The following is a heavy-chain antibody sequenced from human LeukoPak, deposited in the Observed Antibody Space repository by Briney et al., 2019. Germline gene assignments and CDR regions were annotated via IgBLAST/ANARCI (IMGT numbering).Heavy chain of an antibody. D-gene: IGHD5-18*01. J-gene: IGHJ4*02. V-gene: IGHV5-51*01. Sequence: GESLKTSCKASGYSFTSYWIGWVRQMPGKGLEWMGIIDPSDSETRYTPSFQGQVTISVDKSLTTADLQWNSLKASDTAMYYCARQTAMGRSGDYWGQGTLDTVSS. CDR3: ARQTAMGRSGDY. CDR1: GYSFTSYW. CDR2: IDPSDSET.